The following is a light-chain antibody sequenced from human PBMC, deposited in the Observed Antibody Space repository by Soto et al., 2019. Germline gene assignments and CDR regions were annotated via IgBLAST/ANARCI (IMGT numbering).Light chain of an antibody. CDR3: SSYSSSSTLVV. Sequence: QSALTQPASVSGSPGQSITISCTGTSSDIGGYNYVSWYQQHPGKAPKLMIYDVINRPSGVSNRFSASKSGNTASLTISGRQDEDEADDYCSSYSSSSTLVVFGGGTKLTVL. V-gene: IGLV2-14*03. CDR1: SSDIGGYNY. J-gene: IGLJ2*01. CDR2: DVI.